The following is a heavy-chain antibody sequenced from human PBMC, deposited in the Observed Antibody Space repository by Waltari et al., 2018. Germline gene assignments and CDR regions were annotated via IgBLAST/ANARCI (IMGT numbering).Heavy chain of an antibody. CDR1: GFTFSNAW. V-gene: IGHV3-15*01. CDR2: IKSKTDGGTK. CDR3: TAGATIYRDAFDI. Sequence: EVQLVESGGGLVKPGGSLRLSCAASGFTFSNAWMSWVRQAPGKGLEWVGRIKSKTDGGTKEYAAPVKGRFNIPREDSKNPLYLQMNSLKTEDTAVYYCTAGATIYRDAFDIWGQGTMVTVSS. D-gene: IGHD5-12*01. J-gene: IGHJ3*02.